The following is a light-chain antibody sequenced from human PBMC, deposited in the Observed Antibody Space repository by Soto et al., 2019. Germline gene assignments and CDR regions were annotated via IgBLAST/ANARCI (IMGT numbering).Light chain of an antibody. J-gene: IGLJ3*02. Sequence: QSALTQPRSVSGSPGQSVTISCTGTSSDVGGYNYVSWYQQHPGKAPKLMIYDVSKRPSGVPDRFSGSKSGNTASLTISGLQAEDEADYYCCSYAGNNNWVFGGGTKLTVL. CDR3: CSYAGNNNWV. V-gene: IGLV2-11*01. CDR1: SSDVGGYNY. CDR2: DVS.